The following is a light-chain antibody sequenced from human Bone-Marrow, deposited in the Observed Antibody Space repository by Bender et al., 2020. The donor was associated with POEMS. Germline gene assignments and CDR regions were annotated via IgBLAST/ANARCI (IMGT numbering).Light chain of an antibody. CDR3: ATWDDSLNGWL. V-gene: IGLV1-44*01. CDR1: SSKFGSYP. J-gene: IGLJ3*02. Sequence: QSVLTQPPSASGTPGQRVTISCSGSSSKFGSYPVNWYQQLPGAAPKLVIFNNSQRPSGVPDRFSGSNSGTSASLAISGLLSDGEADFYCATWDDSLNGWLFGGGIKLTVL. CDR2: NNS.